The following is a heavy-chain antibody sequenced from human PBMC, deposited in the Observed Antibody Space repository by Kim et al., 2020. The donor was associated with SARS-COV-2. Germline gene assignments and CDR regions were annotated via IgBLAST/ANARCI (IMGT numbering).Heavy chain of an antibody. Sequence: STYHNPPLKSRVTISVDTSKNQFSLKLSSVTAADTAVYYCAREGVAGIDYWGQGTLVTVSS. CDR2: ST. J-gene: IGHJ4*02. V-gene: IGHV4-39*07. D-gene: IGHD6-19*01. CDR3: AREGVAGIDY.